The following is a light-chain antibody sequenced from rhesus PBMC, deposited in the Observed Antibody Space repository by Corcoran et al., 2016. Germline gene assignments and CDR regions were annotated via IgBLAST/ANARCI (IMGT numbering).Light chain of an antibody. Sequence: EIVMTQSPATLALSPGERATLSCRASQSVSSYLAWYQQKPGQAPRLLIYGASSRATGIPDRFSGSGCGTEFTLTISSLEPEDVGVYFCLQSSNWPWTFGQGTKVEIK. CDR1: QSVSSY. J-gene: IGKJ1*01. CDR3: LQSSNWPWT. V-gene: IGKV3-24*04. CDR2: GAS.